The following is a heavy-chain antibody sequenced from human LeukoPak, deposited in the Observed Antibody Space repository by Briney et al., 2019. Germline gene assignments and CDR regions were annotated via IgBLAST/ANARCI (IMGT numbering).Heavy chain of an antibody. CDR3: AREDYESSGFGY. D-gene: IGHD3-22*01. Sequence: PGGSLRLSCAASRFTFSTYWMSWVRQAPGKGLEWVANIKKDGSEKNYVDSVKGRFTISRDNAKKSLYLQVNSLRAEDTAVYYCAREDYESSGFGYWGRGTLVTVSS. CDR2: IKKDGSEK. V-gene: IGHV3-7*03. CDR1: RFTFSTYW. J-gene: IGHJ4*02.